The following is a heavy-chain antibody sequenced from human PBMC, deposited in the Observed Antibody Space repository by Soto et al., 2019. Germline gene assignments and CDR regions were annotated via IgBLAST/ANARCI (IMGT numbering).Heavy chain of an antibody. V-gene: IGHV3-23*01. CDR3: AKDSSGSYTNNY. CDR1: GFTFSSYA. J-gene: IGHJ4*02. D-gene: IGHD3-22*01. CDR2: ISGSGGST. Sequence: TGGSLRLSCAASGFTFSSYAMSWVRQAPGKGLEWVSAISGSGGSTYYADSVKGRFTISRDNSKNTLYLQMNSLRAEDTAVYYCAKDSSGSYTNNYWGQGTLVTVSS.